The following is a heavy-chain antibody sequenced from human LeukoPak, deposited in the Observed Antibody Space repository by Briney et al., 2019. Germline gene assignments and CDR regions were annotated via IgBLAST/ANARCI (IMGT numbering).Heavy chain of an antibody. Sequence: SETLSLTCTVSGGSISSYYWSWIRQPPGKGLEWIGYISYSCSTNYNPSLKSRVTISVDTSKNQFSLKLSSVTAADTAVYHCARSSSAHYYDSSGYLPSHFDYWGQGTLVTVSS. CDR2: ISYSCST. J-gene: IGHJ4*02. CDR1: GGSISSYY. D-gene: IGHD3-22*01. CDR3: ARSSSAHYYDSSGYLPSHFDY. V-gene: IGHV4-59*01.